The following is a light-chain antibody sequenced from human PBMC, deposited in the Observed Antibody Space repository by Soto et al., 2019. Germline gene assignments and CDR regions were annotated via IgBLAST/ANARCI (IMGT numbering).Light chain of an antibody. CDR1: HTISSC. CDR3: QESYSTPWT. Sequence: IQLYQSAASVSASVGDRVTITCRASHTISSCLAWYQQKPGKAPNLLIHATSRLQTGVPSRFSGSGSGTDFTLTISSLQAEDFATYYCQESYSTPWTFGQGTKVDIK. V-gene: IGKV1-39*01. CDR2: ATS. J-gene: IGKJ1*01.